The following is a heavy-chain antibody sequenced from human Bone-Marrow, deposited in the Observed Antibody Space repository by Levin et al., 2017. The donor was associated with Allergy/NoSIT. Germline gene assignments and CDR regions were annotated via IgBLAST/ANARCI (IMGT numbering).Heavy chain of an antibody. CDR2: ISFDGSKR. Sequence: GGSLRLSCTASGFTFSRYGLHWVRQAPGKGLEWLALISFDGSKRQYADSVKGRFTISRENSNNTLYLQMYNLRPADTAVYYCAKTVYDSSGRDFWGQGTLVTVSS. CDR1: GFTFSRYG. V-gene: IGHV3-30*18. D-gene: IGHD3-22*01. J-gene: IGHJ4*02. CDR3: AKTVYDSSGRDF.